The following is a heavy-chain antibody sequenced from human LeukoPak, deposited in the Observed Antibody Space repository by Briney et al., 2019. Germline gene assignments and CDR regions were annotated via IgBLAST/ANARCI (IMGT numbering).Heavy chain of an antibody. V-gene: IGHV4-30-2*01. CDR1: GGSISSGGYS. CDR3: ARGTSNWYFDY. CDR2: IFHSGSA. J-gene: IGHJ4*02. D-gene: IGHD6-13*01. Sequence: SETLSLTCAVSGGSISSGGYSWSWIRQPPGKGLERIGYIFHSGSAYFNPSLKGRVTVSVDRSKNQFSLRLTSVTAADTAVYYCARGTSNWYFDYWGQGTLVTVSS.